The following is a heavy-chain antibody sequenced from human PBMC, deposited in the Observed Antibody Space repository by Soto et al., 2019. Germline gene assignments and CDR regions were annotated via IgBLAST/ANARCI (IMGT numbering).Heavy chain of an antibody. CDR1: GYTFTGYY. D-gene: IGHD3-10*01. CDR3: ATSRITMVRGVIFNWCDP. Sequence: ASVKVSCKASGYTFTGYYMHWVRQAPGQGLEWMGWINPNSGGTNYAQKFQGRVTMTRDTSISTAYMELSRLRSDDTAVYYCATSRITMVRGVIFNWCDPWGQGALVTVSS. CDR2: INPNSGGT. J-gene: IGHJ5*02. V-gene: IGHV1-2*02.